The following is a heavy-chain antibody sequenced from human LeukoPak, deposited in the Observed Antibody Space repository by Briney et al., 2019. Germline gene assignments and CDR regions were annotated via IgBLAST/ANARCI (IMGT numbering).Heavy chain of an antibody. J-gene: IGHJ5*02. Sequence: ASVKVSCKASGYTFTNYFMHWVRQAPGQGLELMGIINPRGGSTGYAQKFQGRITMTTAMSTRTVYMELSSLESEDTAVYYCARRDCVGDCYSNWFDPWGQGTLVTVSS. D-gene: IGHD2-21*02. V-gene: IGHV1-46*01. CDR3: ARRDCVGDCYSNWFDP. CDR2: INPRGGST. CDR1: GYTFTNYF.